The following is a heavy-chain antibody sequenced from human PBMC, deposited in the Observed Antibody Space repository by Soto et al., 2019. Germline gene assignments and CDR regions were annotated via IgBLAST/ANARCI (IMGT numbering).Heavy chain of an antibody. CDR1: GFTFSSYG. D-gene: IGHD3-10*01. Sequence: GGSLRLSCAASGFTFSSYGMHWVRQAPGKGLEWVAVIWYDGSNKYYADSVKGRFTISRDNSKNTLYLQMNSLRAEDTAVYYCAREDFTYYYGSGSYFPPDYWGQGTLVTVSS. CDR3: AREDFTYYYGSGSYFPPDY. J-gene: IGHJ4*02. CDR2: IWYDGSNK. V-gene: IGHV3-33*01.